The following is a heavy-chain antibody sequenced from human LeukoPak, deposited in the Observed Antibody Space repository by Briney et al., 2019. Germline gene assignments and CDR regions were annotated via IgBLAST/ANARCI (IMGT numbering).Heavy chain of an antibody. V-gene: IGHV3-30*19. CDR1: GFTFSTYG. CDR3: ARDAGYSDSWFVIAY. CDR2: TSYDGSKK. D-gene: IGHD6-13*01. J-gene: IGHJ4*02. Sequence: GGSLRLSCAASGFTFSTYGMHWVRQAPGKGLEWVAGTSYDGSKKYYTDSVKDRSTISRDNSQNTLYLQMNSPRVEDTAVYYCARDAGYSDSWFVIAYWGQGTLVTVST.